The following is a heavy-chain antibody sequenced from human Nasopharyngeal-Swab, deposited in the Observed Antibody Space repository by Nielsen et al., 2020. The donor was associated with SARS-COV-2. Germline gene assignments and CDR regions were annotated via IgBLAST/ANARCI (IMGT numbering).Heavy chain of an antibody. J-gene: IGHJ6*02. CDR2: IGTAGDT. V-gene: IGHV3-13*01. CDR1: GFTFSSYD. D-gene: IGHD7-27*01. Sequence: GESLKISCAASGFTFSSYDMHWVRQATGKGLEWVSAIGTAGDTYYPGSVKGRFTISRENAKNSLYLQMNSLRAGDTAVYYCARDRWTLGIDVWGQGTTVTVSS. CDR3: ARDRWTLGIDV.